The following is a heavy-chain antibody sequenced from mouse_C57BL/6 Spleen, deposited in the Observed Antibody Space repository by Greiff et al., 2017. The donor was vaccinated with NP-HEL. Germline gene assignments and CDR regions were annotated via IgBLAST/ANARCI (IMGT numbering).Heavy chain of an antibody. D-gene: IGHD1-1*01. Sequence: VMLVESGGGLVKPGGSLKLSCAASGFTFSSYAMSWVRQTQEKRLVWVATISDGGSYTYSPDNVKGRFPISRDNAKNNLYLQMSHLKSEDTAMYYCARRITTGDYAMDYWGQGTSVTVSS. V-gene: IGHV5-4*03. J-gene: IGHJ4*01. CDR3: ARRITTGDYAMDY. CDR2: ISDGGSYT. CDR1: GFTFSSYA.